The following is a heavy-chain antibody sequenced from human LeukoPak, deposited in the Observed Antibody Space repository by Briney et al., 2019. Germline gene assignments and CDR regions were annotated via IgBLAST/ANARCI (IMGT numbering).Heavy chain of an antibody. D-gene: IGHD3-16*01. J-gene: IGHJ4*02. Sequence: GASVKVSCKASGYTFTGYYMHWVRQAPGQGLEWMGWINPNSGGTNYAQKFQGRVTMTRDTSISTAYMELSRLRSDDTAVYYCARGEVGLRLGEYLNVGLFDYWGQGTLVTVSS. V-gene: IGHV1-2*02. CDR3: ARGEVGLRLGEYLNVGLFDY. CDR1: GYTFTGYY. CDR2: INPNSGGT.